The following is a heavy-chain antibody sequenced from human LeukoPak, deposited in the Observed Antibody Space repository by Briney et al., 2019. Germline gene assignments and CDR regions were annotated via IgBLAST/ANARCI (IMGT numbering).Heavy chain of an antibody. CDR2: IYYSGST. Sequence: PSETLSLTCTVSGGSISSYYWSWIRQPPGKGLEWIGYIYYSGSTNYNPSLKSRVTISVDTSKNQFSLKLSSVTAADTAVYYCVGSFDGRWDYWGQGTLVTVSS. CDR1: GGSISSYY. D-gene: IGHD3-9*01. J-gene: IGHJ4*02. V-gene: IGHV4-59*01. CDR3: VGSFDGRWDY.